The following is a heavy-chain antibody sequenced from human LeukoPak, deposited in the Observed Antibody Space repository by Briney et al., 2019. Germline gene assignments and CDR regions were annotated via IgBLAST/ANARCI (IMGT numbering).Heavy chain of an antibody. J-gene: IGHJ5*02. V-gene: IGHV3-23*01. Sequence: QPGGSLRLSCAASGFTFSSYAMSWVRQAPGKGLEWVSAISGSGGSTYYADSVKGRFTISRDNSKNTLYLQMNSLRAEDTAVYYCAKALGSGGHFGGVWFDPWGQGTLVTVSS. CDR1: GFTFSSYA. CDR2: ISGSGGST. D-gene: IGHD3-16*01. CDR3: AKALGSGGHFGGVWFDP.